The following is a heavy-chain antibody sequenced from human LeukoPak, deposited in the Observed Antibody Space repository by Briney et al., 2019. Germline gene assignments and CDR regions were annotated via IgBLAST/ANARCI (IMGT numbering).Heavy chain of an antibody. D-gene: IGHD6-19*01. J-gene: IGHJ4*02. Sequence: SETLSLTCAVSGYSISSGYYWGWIRQPPGKGLEWIGSIYHSGSTYYNPSLKSRVTISVDTSKNQFSLKLSSVTAADTAVYYCARHIEGFIAVAGFDYWGQGTPVTVSS. CDR2: IYHSGST. CDR3: ARHIEGFIAVAGFDY. CDR1: GYSISSGYY. V-gene: IGHV4-38-2*01.